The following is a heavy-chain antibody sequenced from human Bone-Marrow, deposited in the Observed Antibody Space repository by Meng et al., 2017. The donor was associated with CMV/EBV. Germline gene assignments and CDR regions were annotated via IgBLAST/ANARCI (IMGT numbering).Heavy chain of an antibody. V-gene: IGHV3-23*01. Sequence: GESLKISCAASGFTFSSFAMNWVRQAPGKGLEWVSVVSGSGGATFYRDSVEGRLTISRDNSRNTVYLHMNGLRGEDTAIYYCAKSGVPRRLVGYHLDYWGRGTLVTGSS. CDR2: VSGSGGAT. CDR3: AKSGVPRRLVGYHLDY. J-gene: IGHJ4*02. CDR1: GFTFSSFA. D-gene: IGHD2-15*01.